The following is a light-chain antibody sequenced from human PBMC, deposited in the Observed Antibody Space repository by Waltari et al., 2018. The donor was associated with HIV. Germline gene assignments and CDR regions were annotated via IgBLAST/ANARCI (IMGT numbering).Light chain of an antibody. CDR3: QHYDNWPLS. CDR2: GAS. V-gene: IGKV3-15*01. CDR1: HSISSN. Sequence: EIVMTQSPGPLSVSPGERATLSCRASHSISSNLGWYQHKPGQAPRLLMYGASTRATGVPARFSGSGSGTEFTLTISSLQSEDFAIYYCQHYDNWPLSFGPGTKVDI. J-gene: IGKJ3*01.